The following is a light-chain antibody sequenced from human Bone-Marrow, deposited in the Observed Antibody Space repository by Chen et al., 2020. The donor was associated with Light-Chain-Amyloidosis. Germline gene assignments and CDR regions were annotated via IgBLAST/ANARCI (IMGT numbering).Light chain of an antibody. V-gene: IGLV2-14*01. J-gene: IGLJ1*01. CDR3: SSFTSSSSYV. CDR1: SGDVGIYNY. Sequence: QSALTQPASVSGSPGQSITISCPGTSGDVGIYNYVSWYQQHPGKAPKVMIYSVSNRPSGVSIRFSGSKSGNTASLTISGLQAEDEADYYCSSFTSSSSYVFGPGTKVTVL. CDR2: SVS.